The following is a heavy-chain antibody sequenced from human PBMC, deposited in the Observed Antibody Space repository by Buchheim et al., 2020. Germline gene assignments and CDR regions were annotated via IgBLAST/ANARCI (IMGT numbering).Heavy chain of an antibody. CDR1: GDSMSSHDW. D-gene: IGHD2-8*01. V-gene: IGHV4-4*02. J-gene: IGHJ6*02. Sequence: QVQLQESGPGLVKPSGTLSLTCDVSGDSMSSHDWWSWARQPPGKGLEWIGEIHHGGSTNYRPSLKGRVTISVDKSKNHFSLKLSSVTAADTAVYYCARNGYYNMDVWGQGTT. CDR2: IHHGGST. CDR3: ARNGYYNMDV.